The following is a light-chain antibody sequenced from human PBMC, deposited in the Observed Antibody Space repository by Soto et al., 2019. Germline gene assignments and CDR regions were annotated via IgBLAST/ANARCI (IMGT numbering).Light chain of an antibody. CDR1: SSDVGDYNS. J-gene: IGLJ1*01. CDR3: CSYVGGDSYV. CDR2: DVS. Sequence: QSALTQPRSVSGSPGQSVTVSCIGTSSDVGDYNSVSWYQQHPGKAPKLMIYDVSKRPSGVPDRFSGSKSGNKASLTISGLQAEDEAEYYCCSYVGGDSYVFVIGKKGTVL. V-gene: IGLV2-11*01.